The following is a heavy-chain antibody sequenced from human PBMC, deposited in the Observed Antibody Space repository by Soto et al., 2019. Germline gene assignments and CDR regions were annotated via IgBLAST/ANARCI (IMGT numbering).Heavy chain of an antibody. CDR3: VRVRAYSGQRPGYYNPMDV. CDR2: MNTNNGNQ. V-gene: IGHV1-8*01. Sequence: QVLPVQSGTEVKQPGASVKVYCKASGYSFTSYDIHWVRHSTGQGLVWLGWMNTNNGNQGSAETVEGRLAMTRDTSKSTAYMEFSSRTSGDTAVYYCVRVRAYSGQRPGYYNPMDVWGQGTTVIVSS. J-gene: IGHJ6*01. D-gene: IGHD3-9*01. CDR1: GYSFTSYD.